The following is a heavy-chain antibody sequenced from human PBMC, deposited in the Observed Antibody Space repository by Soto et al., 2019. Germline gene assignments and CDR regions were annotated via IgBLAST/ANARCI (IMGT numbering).Heavy chain of an antibody. V-gene: IGHV3-43*01. CDR1: GFTFDDYT. D-gene: IGHD2-2*01. J-gene: IGHJ6*02. CDR2: SSWDGGIT. CDR3: AKATIGSSTSGYPRPFCYYYGMEV. Sequence: GASLRLSCAASGFTFDDYTMPCVRQAPGKGLEGVSLSSWDGGITYYADSVNGRFTISIDNSKNALYLQTNSLRTEDTALYYCAKATIGSSTSGYPRPFCYYYGMEVWGQGTTVTVAS.